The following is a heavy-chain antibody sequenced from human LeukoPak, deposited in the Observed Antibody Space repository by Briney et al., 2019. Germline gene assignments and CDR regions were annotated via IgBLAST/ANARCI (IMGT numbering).Heavy chain of an antibody. J-gene: IGHJ4*02. D-gene: IGHD2-21*01. CDR1: GFNFSDSR. CDR2: INRDGTEK. CDR3: VRGDWYFEA. V-gene: IGHV3-7*04. Sequence: GGSLILSCATSGFNFSDSRMTWVRQAPGKGLQWVANINRDGTEKHFLDSVEGRFIISRDNAKKSLYLQMSSLRPQDTAVYFCVRGDWYFEAWGQGTLVTVSS.